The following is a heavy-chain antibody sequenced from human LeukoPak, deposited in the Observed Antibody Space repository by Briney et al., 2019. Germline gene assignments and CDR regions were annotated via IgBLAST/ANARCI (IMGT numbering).Heavy chain of an antibody. CDR3: ARELIGYDSSGRPLDY. J-gene: IGHJ4*02. D-gene: IGHD3-22*01. Sequence: ASVKVSCKASGYTFTSYYMHWVRQAPGQGLEWMGIINPSGGSTSYAQKFQGRVTMTRDTSTSTVYMELSSLRSEDTAVYYCARELIGYDSSGRPLDYWGQATLVTVSS. V-gene: IGHV1-46*01. CDR1: GYTFTSYY. CDR2: INPSGGST.